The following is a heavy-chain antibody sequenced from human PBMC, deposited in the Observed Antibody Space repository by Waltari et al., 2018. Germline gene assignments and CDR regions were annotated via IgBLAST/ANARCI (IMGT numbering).Heavy chain of an antibody. V-gene: IGHV3-48*01. CDR2: SSSSSSTI. CDR1: GFTFSRYS. Sequence: EVQLVESGGGLVQPGGSLRLSCAASGFTFSRYSMNWVRQAPGKGLEWGSYSSSSSSTIYYADSVKGRFTISRDNAKNSLYLQMNSLGAEDTAVYDCARDGGDYYGMDVWGQGTTVTVSS. J-gene: IGHJ6*02. CDR3: ARDGGDYYGMDV. D-gene: IGHD4-17*01.